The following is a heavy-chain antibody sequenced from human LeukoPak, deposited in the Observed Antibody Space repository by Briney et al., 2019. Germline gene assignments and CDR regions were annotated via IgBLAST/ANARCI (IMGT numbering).Heavy chain of an antibody. CDR2: IYTSGSA. V-gene: IGHV4-61*02. J-gene: IGHJ3*02. D-gene: IGHD6-25*01. CDR3: ARDPQRSLDAFDI. CDR1: GGSISIGSYY. Sequence: PSDPLSLTCTVSGGSISIGSYYWTWIRQPAGRGLEWIRRIYTSGSANYNPSLKSRVTISVDTSKNHFSLKLSSVTAADTAVYYCARDPQRSLDAFDIWGQGTMVTVS.